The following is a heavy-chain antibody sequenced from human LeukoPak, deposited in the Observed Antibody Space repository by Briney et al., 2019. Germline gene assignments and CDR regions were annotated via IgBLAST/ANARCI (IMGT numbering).Heavy chain of an antibody. D-gene: IGHD3-16*02. V-gene: IGHV4-34*01. CDR2: INHSGST. CDR1: GGSFSGYY. Sequence: PSETLSLTCAVYGGSFSGYYWSWIRQPPGKGLEWIGEINHSGSTNYNPSLKSRVTISVDTSKNQFSLKLSSVTAADTAVYYCARRGSLRDYVWGSYRPRENWFDPWGQGTLVTVSS. J-gene: IGHJ5*02. CDR3: ARRGSLRDYVWGSYRPRENWFDP.